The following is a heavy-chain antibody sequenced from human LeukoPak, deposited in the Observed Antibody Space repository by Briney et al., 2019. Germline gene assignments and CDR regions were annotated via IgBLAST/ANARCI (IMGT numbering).Heavy chain of an antibody. V-gene: IGHV4-61*05. Sequence: TSETLSLTCTVSGGSISSSYYWGWIRQTPGKGLEWIAYISYRGSTKYNLSLKSRVTISVDTSKNQFSLKLSSVIAADTAVYYCARGFDGVAGWFDPWGQGTLVTVSS. D-gene: IGHD1-14*01. CDR1: GGSISSSYY. J-gene: IGHJ5*02. CDR2: ISYRGST. CDR3: ARGFDGVAGWFDP.